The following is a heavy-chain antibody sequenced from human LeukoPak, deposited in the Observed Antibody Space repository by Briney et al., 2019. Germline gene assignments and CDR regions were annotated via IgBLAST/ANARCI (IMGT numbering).Heavy chain of an antibody. Sequence: SETLSLTCAVYGGSFSGYYWSWIRQPPGKGLEWIGEINHSGSTNYNPSHKGRVTISVDTSKNQFSLKLSSVTAADTAVYYCAKGPYYYYGMDVWGQGTTVTVSS. CDR3: AKGPYYYYGMDV. V-gene: IGHV4-34*01. J-gene: IGHJ6*02. CDR1: GGSFSGYY. CDR2: INHSGST.